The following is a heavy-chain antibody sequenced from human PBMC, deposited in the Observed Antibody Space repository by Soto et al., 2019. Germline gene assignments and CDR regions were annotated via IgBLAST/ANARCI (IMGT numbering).Heavy chain of an antibody. CDR2: IKHDGSEK. J-gene: IGHJ4*02. D-gene: IGHD3-22*01. Sequence: PGGSLRLSCAASGFIFSNYWMSWVRQAPGKGLEWVANIKHDGSEKYYVDSVKGRFTISRDNAKNSLYLQMNSLRAEDTAVYYCARDSYYYDSSSFFDYWGQGTLVTVSS. CDR3: ARDSYYYDSSSFFDY. V-gene: IGHV3-7*03. CDR1: GFIFSNYW.